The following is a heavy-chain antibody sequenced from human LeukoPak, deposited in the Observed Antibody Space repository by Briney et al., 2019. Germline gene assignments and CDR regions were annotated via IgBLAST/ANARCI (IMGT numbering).Heavy chain of an antibody. V-gene: IGHV4-39*07. CDR3: ARDFESVFDY. J-gene: IGHJ4*02. Sequence: SETLSLTCTVSGGSISSSSYYWGWIRQPPGKGLEWIGSIYYSGSTYYNPSLKSRVTISVDTSKNQFSLKLSSVTAEDTAVYYCARDFESVFDYWGQGTLVTVSS. CDR2: IYYSGST. CDR1: GGSISSSSYY. D-gene: IGHD3-9*01.